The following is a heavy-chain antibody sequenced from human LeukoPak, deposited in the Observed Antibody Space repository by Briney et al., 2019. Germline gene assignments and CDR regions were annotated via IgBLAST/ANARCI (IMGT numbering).Heavy chain of an antibody. D-gene: IGHD2-15*01. CDR1: GGSFSGYY. V-gene: IGHV4-34*01. J-gene: IGHJ4*02. CDR3: AGGRPAWYYFDY. CDR2: INHSGST. Sequence: SETLSLTCAVYGGSFSGYYWSWIRQPPGKGLEWIGEINHSGSTNYNPSLKSRVTISVDTSKNQFSLKLSSVTAADTAVYYCAGGRPAWYYFDYWGQGTLVTVSS.